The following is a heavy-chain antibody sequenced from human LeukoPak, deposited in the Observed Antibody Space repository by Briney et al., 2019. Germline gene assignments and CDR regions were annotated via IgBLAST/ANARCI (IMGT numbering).Heavy chain of an antibody. J-gene: IGHJ4*02. CDR1: GGSISSGDYY. Sequence: SQTLSLTCTVSGGSISSGDYYWSWLRQPPGKGLEWNVNKFYSRSTSYYPSLKIRVTISVDTSKTQFSLKLSSVTAADTAVYYCARAGGGKYCSSTSCSFDYWGQGTLVTVSS. CDR2: KFYSRST. D-gene: IGHD2-2*01. V-gene: IGHV4-30-4*01. CDR3: ARAGGGKYCSSTSCSFDY.